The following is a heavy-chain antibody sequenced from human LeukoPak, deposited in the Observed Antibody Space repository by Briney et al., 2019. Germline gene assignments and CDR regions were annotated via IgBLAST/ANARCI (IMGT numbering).Heavy chain of an antibody. Sequence: GGSLRLSCAASGFTFSSYSMNWVRQAPGKGLEWVSSISSSSSYIYYADSVKGRFTISRDNARNSLYLQMNSLRAEDTAVYYCARDLYYYDSSGYSNYWGQGTLVTVSS. CDR3: ARDLYYYDSSGYSNY. J-gene: IGHJ4*02. CDR2: ISSSSSYI. V-gene: IGHV3-21*01. D-gene: IGHD3-22*01. CDR1: GFTFSSYS.